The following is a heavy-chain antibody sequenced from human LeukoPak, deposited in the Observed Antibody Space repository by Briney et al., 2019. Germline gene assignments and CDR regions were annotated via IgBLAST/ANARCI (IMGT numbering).Heavy chain of an antibody. V-gene: IGHV3-20*04. Sequence: WGSLRLSCTASGFAFAEHGMSWVRQVPGKGLEWVSGINWSGGSTGYADPLRGRFTISRDNAKNSLYLQMDSLRAEDTALYCCARAPITSPFYFNYWGQGTLVTVSS. J-gene: IGHJ4*02. D-gene: IGHD2-2*01. CDR3: ARAPITSPFYFNY. CDR2: INWSGGST. CDR1: GFAFAEHG.